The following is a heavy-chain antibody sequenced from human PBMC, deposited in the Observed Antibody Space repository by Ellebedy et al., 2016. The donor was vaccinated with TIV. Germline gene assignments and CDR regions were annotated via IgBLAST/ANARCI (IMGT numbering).Heavy chain of an antibody. V-gene: IGHV3-74*01. CDR3: ARLPGTAVAGSRMYYFDY. J-gene: IGHJ4*02. CDR1: GFTFNTYW. D-gene: IGHD6-19*01. CDR2: INSDGGTT. Sequence: GESLKISXAASGFTFNTYWMSWVRQAPGKGLVWVSRINSDGGTTNYADSVKGRFTISRDNAKNTLYLQMNSLRAEDTAVYYCARLPGTAVAGSRMYYFDYWGQGTLVTVSS.